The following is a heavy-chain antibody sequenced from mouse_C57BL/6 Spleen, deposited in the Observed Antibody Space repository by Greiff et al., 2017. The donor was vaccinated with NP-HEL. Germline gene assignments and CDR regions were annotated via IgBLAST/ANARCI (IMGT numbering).Heavy chain of an antibody. CDR1: GYTFTSYW. D-gene: IGHD1-1*01. J-gene: IGHJ2*01. CDR3: ASLLTTVVAPY. Sequence: QVQLQQPGAELVRPGTSVKLSCKASGYTFTSYWMHWVKQRPGQGLEWIGVIDPSDSYTNYNQKFKGKATLTVDTSSSTAYMQLSSLTSEDSAVYYCASLLTTVVAPYWGQGTTLTVSS. CDR2: IDPSDSYT. V-gene: IGHV1-59*01.